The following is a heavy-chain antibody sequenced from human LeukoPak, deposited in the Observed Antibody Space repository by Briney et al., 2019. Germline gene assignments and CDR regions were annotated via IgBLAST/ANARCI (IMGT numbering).Heavy chain of an antibody. V-gene: IGHV1-18*01. CDR3: ARGGGQWLVYAFDI. J-gene: IGHJ3*02. D-gene: IGHD6-19*01. Sequence: ASVQVSCKASGYTFTSYGISWVRQAPGRGLEWMGWISAYNGNTNYAQKLQGRVTMTTDTSTSTAYMELRSLRSDDTAVYYCARGGGQWLVYAFDIWGQGTMVTVSS. CDR2: ISAYNGNT. CDR1: GYTFTSYG.